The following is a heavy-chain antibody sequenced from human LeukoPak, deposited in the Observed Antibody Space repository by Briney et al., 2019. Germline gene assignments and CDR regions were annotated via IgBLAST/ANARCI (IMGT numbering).Heavy chain of an antibody. CDR3: AKRGYCSSTSCQWVYYYYMDV. CDR2: ISSSSSYI. J-gene: IGHJ6*03. CDR1: GFTFFSYC. V-gene: IGHV3-21*04. Sequence: GGSLRLSCEASGFTFFSYCMNWVRQAPGKGLEWVSSISSSSSYIYYADSVKGRFTISRDNSKNTLYLQMNSLRAEDTAVYYCAKRGYCSSTSCQWVYYYYMDVWGKGTTVTVSS. D-gene: IGHD2-2*01.